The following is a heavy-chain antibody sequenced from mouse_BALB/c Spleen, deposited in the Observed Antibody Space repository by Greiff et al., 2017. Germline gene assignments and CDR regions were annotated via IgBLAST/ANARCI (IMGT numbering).Heavy chain of an antibody. CDR1: GYSFTDYN. CDR2: IDPYNGGT. CDR3: GSRWLLGIDG. J-gene: IGHJ1*01. V-gene: IGHV1S135*01. Sequence: VQLQQSGPELVKPGASVKVSCKASGYSFTDYNLYWVKQSHGKSLEWIGYIDPYNGGTSYTQKFKGKATWTVDKSSSQAFMHINSLTSEDSAVYYSGSRWLLGIDGWGEGTTVTVSS. D-gene: IGHD2-3*01.